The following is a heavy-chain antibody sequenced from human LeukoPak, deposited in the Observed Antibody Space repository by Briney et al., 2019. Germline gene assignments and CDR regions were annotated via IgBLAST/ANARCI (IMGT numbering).Heavy chain of an antibody. CDR3: TRDAYNFNDFDY. J-gene: IGHJ4*02. CDR1: EFTFSHFA. V-gene: IGHV3-30*01. CDR2: VSSHGNDG. Sequence: GRSLRLSCAVSEFTFSHFAMHWVRQAPGKGLEWVAVVSSHGNDGYYADSVKGRFTISRDNPKNTLYLQIDSLRAEDTAIYYCTRDAYNFNDFDYWGQGTLVTVSS. D-gene: IGHD5-24*01.